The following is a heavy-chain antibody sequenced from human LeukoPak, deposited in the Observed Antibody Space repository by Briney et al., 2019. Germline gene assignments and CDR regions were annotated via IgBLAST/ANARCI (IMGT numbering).Heavy chain of an antibody. CDR1: GGSISSYY. CDR2: ICYSGST. Sequence: SETLSLTCTVSGGSISSYYWSWIRQPPGKGLEWIGYICYSGSTNYNPSLKSRVTISVDTSKNQFSLKLSSVTAADTAVYYCARASDYGDFHFDYWGQGTLVTVSS. CDR3: ARASDYGDFHFDY. D-gene: IGHD4-17*01. V-gene: IGHV4-59*01. J-gene: IGHJ4*02.